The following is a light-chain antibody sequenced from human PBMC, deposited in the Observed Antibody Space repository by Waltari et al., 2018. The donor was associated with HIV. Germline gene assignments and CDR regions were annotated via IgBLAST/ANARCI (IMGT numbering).Light chain of an antibody. Sequence: DIVMTQSPDPLAVFLGERATITCKSSQSLFYSSNNVNYLAWYQQKPGQPPKLLIYWSSTRKSGVPDRFSGSGSGTDFTLTISSLQAEDAAVYYCQQYFKSPRTFGQGTKVEIK. CDR3: QQYFKSPRT. V-gene: IGKV4-1*01. CDR1: QSLFYSSNNVNY. CDR2: WSS. J-gene: IGKJ1*01.